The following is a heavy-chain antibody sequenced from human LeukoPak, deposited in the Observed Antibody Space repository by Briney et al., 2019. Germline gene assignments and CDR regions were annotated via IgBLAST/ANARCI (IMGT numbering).Heavy chain of an antibody. CDR3: AKVRRAYRSFVGSSFDY. CDR2: ISGSGGST. V-gene: IGHV3-23*01. Sequence: PGGSPRLSCAASGFTFSSFAMSRVRQAPGKGLEWVSAISGSGGSTYYADSVKGRFTISRDNSKNTLYLQMNSLTAEDTAVYYCAKVRRAYRSFVGSSFDYWGQGTLVTVSS. D-gene: IGHD3-16*01. CDR1: GFTFSSFA. J-gene: IGHJ4*02.